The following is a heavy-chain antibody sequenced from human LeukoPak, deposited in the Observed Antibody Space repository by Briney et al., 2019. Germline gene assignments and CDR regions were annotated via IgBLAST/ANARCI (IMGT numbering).Heavy chain of an antibody. D-gene: IGHD6-13*01. CDR2: INPNSGGT. J-gene: IGHJ3*02. Sequence: ASVKVSCKASGYTFTGYYMHWVRQAPGQGLEWMGWINPNSGGTNYEQKFQGRVTMTRDTSISTAYMELSRLRSDDTAVYYCARVAASGAFDIWGQGTMVTVSS. CDR1: GYTFTGYY. V-gene: IGHV1-2*02. CDR3: ARVAASGAFDI.